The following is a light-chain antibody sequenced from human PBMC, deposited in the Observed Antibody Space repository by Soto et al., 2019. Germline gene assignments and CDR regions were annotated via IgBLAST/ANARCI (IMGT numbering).Light chain of an antibody. CDR1: QSVSSSY. CDR2: GAS. Sequence: DIVLLKSSRTLSLSSGERATLSCRASQSVSSSYLASYQQKPGQAPRLLIYGASSRATAILVRLSGSGSGAAFALTISILEFLDFSVDYCRQYRCLSGTCSQGS. J-gene: IGKJ1*01. CDR3: RQYRCLSGT. V-gene: IGKV3-20*01.